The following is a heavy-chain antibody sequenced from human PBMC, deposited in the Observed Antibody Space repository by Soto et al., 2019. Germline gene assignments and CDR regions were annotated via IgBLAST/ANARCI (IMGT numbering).Heavy chain of an antibody. J-gene: IGHJ4*02. CDR1: GFTFSDYY. Sequence: QVQLVESGGGLVKSGGSPRLSCAASGFTFSDYYMSWVRQAPGKGLEWVSYISRSGRTIYYADSVKGRFTISRDNAKNSLYLQMNSLRAEDTAVYYCARDLATDYGDSPLDYWGQGTLVTVSS. CDR2: ISRSGRTI. CDR3: ARDLATDYGDSPLDY. V-gene: IGHV3-11*01. D-gene: IGHD4-17*01.